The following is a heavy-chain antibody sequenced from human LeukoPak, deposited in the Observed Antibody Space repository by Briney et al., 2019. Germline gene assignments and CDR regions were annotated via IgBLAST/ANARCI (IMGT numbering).Heavy chain of an antibody. J-gene: IGHJ4*02. V-gene: IGHV3-23*01. D-gene: IGHD3-10*01. CDR1: GFTFNNYA. CDR2: ITGSGDDT. Sequence: PGGSLRLSCAASGFTFNNYAMSWVRQAPGKGLEWVSAITGSGDDTYHADSVKGRFTISRDNSKNTLYLQMNSLRDEDTAVYYCAKGSRSSRPYYFDFWGQEILVTVPS. CDR3: AKGSRSSRPYYFDF.